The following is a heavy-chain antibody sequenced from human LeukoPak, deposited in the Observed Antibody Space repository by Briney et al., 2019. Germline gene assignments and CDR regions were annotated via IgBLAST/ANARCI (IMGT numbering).Heavy chain of an antibody. CDR2: LSSSGSTI. V-gene: IGHV3-11*01. J-gene: IGHJ4*02. CDR1: AFTFSDYY. D-gene: IGHD3-22*01. Sequence: PGGTLRLSCAASAFTFSDYYMSWLPQAQGKGLKGVSYLSSSGSTIYYADSVKGRFTISRDNAKNSLYLQMNSLRAEDTAVYYCARDQADYFDSSGSYLGALDSWGQGSLVTVSS. CDR3: ARDQADYFDSSGSYLGALDS.